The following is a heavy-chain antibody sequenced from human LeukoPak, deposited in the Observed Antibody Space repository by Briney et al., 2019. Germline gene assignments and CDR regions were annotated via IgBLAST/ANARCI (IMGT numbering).Heavy chain of an antibody. D-gene: IGHD6-13*01. J-gene: IGHJ6*03. Sequence: PGGSLRLSCAASGFTFSSYGMHWVRQAPGKGLEWMGGFDPEDGETIYAQKFQGRVTMTEDTSTDTAYMELSSLRSEDTAVYYCATTGAAAGNYYYYMDVWGKGTTVTISS. CDR1: GFTFSSYG. CDR3: ATTGAAAGNYYYYMDV. CDR2: FDPEDGET. V-gene: IGHV1-24*01.